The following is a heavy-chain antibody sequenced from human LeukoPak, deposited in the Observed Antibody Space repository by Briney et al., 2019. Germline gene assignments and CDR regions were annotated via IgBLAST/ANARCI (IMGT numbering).Heavy chain of an antibody. J-gene: IGHJ5*02. CDR3: ARDRLNWFDP. CDR2: IHYSGST. V-gene: IGHV4-59*01. CDR1: NGPISTTY. Sequence: PSETLSLTCSVSNGPISTTYWSWIRQPPGKGLEWIGNIHYSGSTNYNSSLKSRVTISVDTSKNQFSLKMISVTTADTAVYYCARDRLNWFDPWGQGTLVTVS.